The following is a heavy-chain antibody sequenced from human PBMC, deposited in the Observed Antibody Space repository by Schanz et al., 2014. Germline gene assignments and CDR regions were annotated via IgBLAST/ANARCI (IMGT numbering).Heavy chain of an antibody. J-gene: IGHJ4*02. CDR2: FIDDRGNT. V-gene: IGHV3-23*01. CDR3: AKMSSCGRIGGYFDS. D-gene: IGHD2-15*01. Sequence: EVQLLESGGGLVRPGGSLRLSCAASGFTFSNYAMSWVRQAPGKGLEWVSGFIDDRGNTYYAGSVKGRFTISRDYSKNTLYLQMSSLRAEDTAIYYCAKMSSCGRIGGYFDSWGQGALVTVSS. CDR1: GFTFSNYA.